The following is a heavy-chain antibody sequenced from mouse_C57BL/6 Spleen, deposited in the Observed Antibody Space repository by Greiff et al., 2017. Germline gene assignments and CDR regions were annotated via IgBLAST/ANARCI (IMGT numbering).Heavy chain of an antibody. D-gene: IGHD2-3*01. CDR3: ARGHDGYYAMDY. V-gene: IGHV5-16*01. CDR1: GFTFSDYY. J-gene: IGHJ4*01. CDR2: INYDGSST. Sequence: EVNLVESEGGLVQPGSSMKLSCTASGFTFSDYYMAWVRQVPEKGLEWVANINYDGSSTYYLDSLKSRFIISRDNAKNILYLQMSSLKSEDTATYYCARGHDGYYAMDYWGQGTSVTVSS.